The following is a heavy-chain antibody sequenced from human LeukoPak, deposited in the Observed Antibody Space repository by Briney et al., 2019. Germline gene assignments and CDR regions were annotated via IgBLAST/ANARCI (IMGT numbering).Heavy chain of an antibody. CDR1: GYTFTSYG. V-gene: IGHV1-18*01. D-gene: IGHD6-13*01. CDR3: ARGRRYSSSWYRVDY. CDR2: ISAYNGNT. Sequence: ASVKVSCKASGYTFTSYGISWVRQAPGQGLEWMGWISAYNGNTNYAQKLQGRVTMTTDTSTSTAYMELRSLRSDDTAVYYCARGRRYSSSWYRVDYWGQGTLVTVSS. J-gene: IGHJ4*02.